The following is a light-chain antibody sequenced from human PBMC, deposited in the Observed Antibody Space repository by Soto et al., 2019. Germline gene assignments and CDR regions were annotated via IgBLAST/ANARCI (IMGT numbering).Light chain of an antibody. V-gene: IGKV1-39*01. J-gene: IGKJ2*01. CDR1: QSISSY. Sequence: DIQMTQSPSSLSASVGDRVTITCRASQSISSYLNWYQQKPGKAPELLIYAASSLQSGVPSRFSGSGSGTDFTLTISSLQPEDFASYYCQQSYSTPQNTFGQGTKVEIK. CDR2: AAS. CDR3: QQSYSTPQNT.